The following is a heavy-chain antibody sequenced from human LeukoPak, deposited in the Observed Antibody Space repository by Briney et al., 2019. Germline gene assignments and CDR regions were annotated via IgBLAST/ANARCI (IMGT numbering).Heavy chain of an antibody. J-gene: IGHJ3*02. CDR3: AKAKITLIVVANPNSGALDI. V-gene: IGHV3-23*01. CDR2: ISGSGSST. CDR1: GFTFRVYA. Sequence: GGSLRLSCAASGFTFRVYAMTWVRQAPGKGLEWVSGISGSGSSTYSVDSVKGRFTISRDNSNNTLYLQMNSLRAEDTALYYCAKAKITLIVVANPNSGALDIWGQGTMVTVSS. D-gene: IGHD3-22*01.